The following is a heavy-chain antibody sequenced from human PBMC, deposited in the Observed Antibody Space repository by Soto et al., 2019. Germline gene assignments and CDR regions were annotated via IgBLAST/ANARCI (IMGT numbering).Heavy chain of an antibody. CDR1: GGSISSNNYF. J-gene: IGHJ3*02. CDR2: ISYTGSA. V-gene: IGHV4-31*03. Sequence: QVQLQESGPGLVKPSQTLSLTCTVSGGSISSNNYFWSWIRQHPGKGLEWIGYISYTGSAYYSPSLESRVTISVDTSKNQFSLRLNSVTAADTAMYYCARDVVSPATSDAFDSWGQGTMVTVSS. CDR3: ARDVVSPATSDAFDS. D-gene: IGHD2-21*01.